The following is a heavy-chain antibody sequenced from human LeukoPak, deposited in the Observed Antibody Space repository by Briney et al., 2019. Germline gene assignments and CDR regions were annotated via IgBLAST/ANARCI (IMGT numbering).Heavy chain of an antibody. V-gene: IGHV4-59*08. CDR1: GGSISSYY. CDR2: IYYGGST. J-gene: IGHJ4*02. Sequence: SETLSLTCTVSGGSISSYYWSWIRQPPGKGLEWIVHIYYGGSTNYNPSLKSRVTISVDTSKNQFSLKLSSVTAADTAVYYCARHGRGARDGYNWDYYFDYWGQGTLVTVSS. D-gene: IGHD5-24*01. CDR3: ARHGRGARDGYNWDYYFDY.